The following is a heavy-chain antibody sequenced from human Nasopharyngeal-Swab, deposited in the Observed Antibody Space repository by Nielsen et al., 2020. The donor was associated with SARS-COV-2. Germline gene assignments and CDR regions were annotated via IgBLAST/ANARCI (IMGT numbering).Heavy chain of an antibody. CDR3: AIWDAFDI. D-gene: IGHD3-10*01. CDR2: IWYDGSNK. J-gene: IGHJ3*02. V-gene: IGHV3-33*01. Sequence: VRQAPGKGLEWVAVIWYDGSNKYYADSVKGRFTISRDNSKNTLYLQMNSLRAEDTAVYYCAIWDAFDIWGQGTMVTVSS.